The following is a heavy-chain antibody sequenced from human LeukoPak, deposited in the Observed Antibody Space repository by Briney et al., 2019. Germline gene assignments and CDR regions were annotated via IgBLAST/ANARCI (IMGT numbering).Heavy chain of an antibody. D-gene: IGHD3-10*01. V-gene: IGHV3-30-3*01. Sequence: GGSLRLSCAASGFTFSSYAMHWVRQAPGKGLEWVTIISYDGSKKYYAESVKGRFTISRDNSKNTLYRKMNSLRGEDTAVYYCARDAYYQYFQDWGQGTLVTVSS. CDR1: GFTFSSYA. CDR2: ISYDGSKK. CDR3: ARDAYYQYFQD. J-gene: IGHJ1*01.